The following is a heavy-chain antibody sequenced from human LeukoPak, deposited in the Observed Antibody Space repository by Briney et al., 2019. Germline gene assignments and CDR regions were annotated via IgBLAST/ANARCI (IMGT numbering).Heavy chain of an antibody. Sequence: PSQTLSLTCTVSGGSISSGSYYWSWIRQPAGKGLEWIGRIYTSGSTNYNPSLKSRVTISVDTSKNQFSLKLSSVTAADTAVYYCPRADGYNFYYWGQGTLVTVSS. CDR3: PRADGYNFYY. V-gene: IGHV4-61*02. D-gene: IGHD5-24*01. CDR1: GGSISSGSYY. J-gene: IGHJ4*02. CDR2: IYTSGST.